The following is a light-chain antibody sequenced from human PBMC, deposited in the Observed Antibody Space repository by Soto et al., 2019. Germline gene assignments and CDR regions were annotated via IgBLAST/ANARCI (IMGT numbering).Light chain of an antibody. CDR1: QNIRSY. V-gene: IGKV3-11*01. CDR2: DVS. Sequence: IVLTQSPATLSLSPGKRATLSCRASQNIRSYLIWYQQTHGQAPRVXIYDVSHRETGIPAMFSGSGAGTDCSRTISSLEHEDVAVAYCQQRSHWTRTFGQGTKVDIK. J-gene: IGKJ1*01. CDR3: QQRSHWTRT.